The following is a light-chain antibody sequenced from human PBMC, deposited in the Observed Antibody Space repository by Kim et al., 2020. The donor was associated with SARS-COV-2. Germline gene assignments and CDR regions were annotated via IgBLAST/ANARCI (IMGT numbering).Light chain of an antibody. CDR3: QQSYSTPWT. CDR2: AAS. CDR1: QSISSY. Sequence: ASVGDRVTITCRASQSISSYLNWYQQKPGKAPKLLIYAASSLQSGVTSRFSGSGSGTDFTLTISSLQPEDFATYYCQQSYSTPWTFGQGTKVEIK. V-gene: IGKV1-39*01. J-gene: IGKJ1*01.